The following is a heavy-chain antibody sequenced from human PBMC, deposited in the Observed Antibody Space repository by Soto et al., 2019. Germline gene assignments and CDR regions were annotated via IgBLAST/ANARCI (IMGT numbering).Heavy chain of an antibody. CDR1: GGSISSYY. J-gene: IGHJ4*02. CDR2: IYYSGST. CDR3: ARTARGYCSGGSCYYFDY. V-gene: IGHV4-59*01. Sequence: QVQLQESGPGLVKPSETLSLTCTVSGGSISSYYWSWIRQPPGKGLEWIGYIYYSGSTNYNPSLKSRVTISVDTSKNQFSLKLSSVTAADTAVYYCARTARGYCSGGSCYYFDYWGQGTLVTVSS. D-gene: IGHD2-15*01.